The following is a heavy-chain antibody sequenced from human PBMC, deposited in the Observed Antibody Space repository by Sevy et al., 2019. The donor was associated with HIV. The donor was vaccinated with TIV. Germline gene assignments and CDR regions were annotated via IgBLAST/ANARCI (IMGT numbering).Heavy chain of an antibody. V-gene: IGHV3-33*08. J-gene: IGHJ3*02. Sequence: GGSLRLSCAASRFTFSTYVMHWVRQAPGKGLERVALIWYDGSNKYYADSVKGRFTISRDNSKNTLYLQMNSLRAEDTAVYYCASERGSSSSGAFDIWGQGTMVTVS. D-gene: IGHD6-6*01. CDR2: IWYDGSNK. CDR1: RFTFSTYV. CDR3: ASERGSSSSGAFDI.